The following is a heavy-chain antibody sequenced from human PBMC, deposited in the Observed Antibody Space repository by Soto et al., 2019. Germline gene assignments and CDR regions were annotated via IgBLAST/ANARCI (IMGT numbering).Heavy chain of an antibody. CDR3: AWWRAYCSSTSCHKDYYYYGMDV. Sequence: PSETLSLTCTVSGGSISSGGYYWSWIRQHPGKGLEWIGYIFYSGTTYYNPSLKSRVTISVDTSKNQFSLKLSSVIAADTAVYYCAWWRAYCSSTSCHKDYYYYGMDVWGQGTTVTVSS. V-gene: IGHV4-31*03. D-gene: IGHD2-2*02. CDR2: IFYSGTT. J-gene: IGHJ6*02. CDR1: GGSISSGGYY.